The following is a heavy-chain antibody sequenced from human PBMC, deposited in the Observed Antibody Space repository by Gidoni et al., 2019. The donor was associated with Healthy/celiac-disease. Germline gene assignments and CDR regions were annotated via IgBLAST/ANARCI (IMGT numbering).Heavy chain of an antibody. CDR3: ARGGNSGWTKFPFDY. D-gene: IGHD6-19*01. CDR2: INHSGST. J-gene: IGHJ4*02. Sequence: QVQLQQWGAGLLKPSETLSLTCAVSGGSFSGYYWSWIRQPPGKGLEWIGEINHSGSTNYNPSLKSRVTISVDTSKNQFSLKLSSVTAADTAVYYCARGGNSGWTKFPFDYWGQGTLVTVSS. CDR1: GGSFSGYY. V-gene: IGHV4-34*01.